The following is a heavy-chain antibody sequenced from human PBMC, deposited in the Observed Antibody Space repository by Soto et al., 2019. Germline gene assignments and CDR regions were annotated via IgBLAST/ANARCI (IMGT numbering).Heavy chain of an antibody. CDR1: GYTFTSYG. J-gene: IGHJ1*01. D-gene: IGHD6-19*01. V-gene: IGHV1-18*04. Sequence: QVQLVQSGAEVKKPGASVKVSCKASGYTFTSYGISWVRQAPGQGLEWMGWISAYNGNTKYSQKFQGRVTITRDTSASTAYMELSSLRSEDTAVYYCAREEAVAVYFQHWGQGTLVTVSS. CDR3: AREEAVAVYFQH. CDR2: ISAYNGNT.